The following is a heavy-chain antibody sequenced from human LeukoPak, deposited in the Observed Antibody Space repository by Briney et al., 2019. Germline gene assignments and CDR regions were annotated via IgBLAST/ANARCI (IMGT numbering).Heavy chain of an antibody. V-gene: IGHV4-39*07. CDR1: GGSISSSSYY. CDR2: IYYSGST. Sequence: SETLSLTCTVSGGSISSSSYYWGWIRQPPGKGLGWIGSIYYSGSTYYNPSLKSRVTISVDTSKNQFSLKLSSVTAADTAVYYCARADLYGDYYFDYWGQGTLVTVSS. CDR3: ARADLYGDYYFDY. D-gene: IGHD4-17*01. J-gene: IGHJ4*02.